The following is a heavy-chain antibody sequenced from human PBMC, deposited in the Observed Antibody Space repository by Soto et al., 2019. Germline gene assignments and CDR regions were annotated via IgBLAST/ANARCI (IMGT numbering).Heavy chain of an antibody. CDR3: ARQGYSGYDFWIGNYYYYGMDV. CDR2: ISSSSSTI. D-gene: IGHD5-12*01. CDR1: GFTFSSYS. J-gene: IGHJ6*02. Sequence: PGGSLRLSCAASGFTFSSYSMNWVRQAPGKGLEWVSYISSSSSTIYYADSVKGRFTISRDSAKNSLYLQMNSLRDEDTAVYYCARQGYSGYDFWIGNYYYYGMDVWGQGTTVTVSS. V-gene: IGHV3-48*02.